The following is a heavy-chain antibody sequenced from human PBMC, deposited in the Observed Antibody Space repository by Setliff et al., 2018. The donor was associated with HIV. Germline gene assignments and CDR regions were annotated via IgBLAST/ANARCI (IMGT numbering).Heavy chain of an antibody. V-gene: IGHV1-18*01. CDR2: ISAYNGNT. J-gene: IGHJ6*02. Sequence: ASVKVSCKASGYTFTSYGISWVRQAPGQGLEWMGWISAYNGNTNYAQKLQGRVTMNTDTSTSTAYMELRSLRSDDTAVYYCARDWRSGDYAVSPLYYYYGMDVWGQGTTVTVSS. CDR3: ARDWRSGDYAVSPLYYYYGMDV. CDR1: GYTFTSYG. D-gene: IGHD4-17*01.